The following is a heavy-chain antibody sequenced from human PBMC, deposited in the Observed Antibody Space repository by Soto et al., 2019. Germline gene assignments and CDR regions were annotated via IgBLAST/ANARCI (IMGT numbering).Heavy chain of an antibody. CDR2: ISAYNGNT. V-gene: IGHV1-18*01. Sequence: QVQLVQSGAEVKKPGASVKVSCKASGYTFTSYGISWVRQAPGQGLEWMGWISAYNGNTNYAQKLQGRVTMTTDTSTNTAYMGLRSLRSDDTAVYYCARATLLGYCSGGSCYSDYYYGMDVWGQGTTVTVSS. J-gene: IGHJ6*02. CDR1: GYTFTSYG. CDR3: ARATLLGYCSGGSCYSDYYYGMDV. D-gene: IGHD2-15*01.